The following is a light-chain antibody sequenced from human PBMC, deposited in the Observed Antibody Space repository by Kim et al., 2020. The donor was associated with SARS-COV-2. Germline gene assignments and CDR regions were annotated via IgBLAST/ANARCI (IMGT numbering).Light chain of an antibody. V-gene: IGKV1-9*01. CDR3: QQLNSYPGT. CDR2: AAS. Sequence: DIQLTQSPSFLSASVGDRVTITCRASQGISSYLAWYQQKPGKAPKLLIYAASTLQSGVPSRFSGSGSGTEFTLTISSLQPEDFATYYCQQLNSYPGTFGGGTKVEI. CDR1: QGISSY. J-gene: IGKJ4*01.